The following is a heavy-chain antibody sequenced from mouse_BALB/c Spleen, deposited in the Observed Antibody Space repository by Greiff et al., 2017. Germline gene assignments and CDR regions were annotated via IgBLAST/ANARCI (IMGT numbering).Heavy chain of an antibody. D-gene: IGHD1-1*01. J-gene: IGHJ3*01. CDR2: IWSGGST. V-gene: IGHV2-2*02. CDR3: ARNFGYYGSSPFPY. Sequence: QVQLKESGPGLVQPSQSLSITCTVSGFSLTSYGVHWVRQSPGKGLEWLGVIWSGGSTDYNAAFISRLSISKDNSKSQVFFKMNSLQANDTAIYYCARNFGYYGSSPFPYWGQGTLVTVSA. CDR1: GFSLTSYG.